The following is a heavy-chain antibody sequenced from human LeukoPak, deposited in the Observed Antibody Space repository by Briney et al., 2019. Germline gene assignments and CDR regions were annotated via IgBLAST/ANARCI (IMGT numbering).Heavy chain of an antibody. V-gene: IGHV4-30-2*01. Sequence: SETLSLTCAVSGGSISSGGYSWSWIRQPPGKGLEWIGYIYHSGSTYYNPSLKSRVTISVDRSKNQFSLKLSSVTAADTAVYYCASAYNWNYGWFDPWGQGTLVTVSS. CDR2: IYHSGST. CDR3: ASAYNWNYGWFDP. D-gene: IGHD1-7*01. CDR1: GGSISSGGYS. J-gene: IGHJ5*02.